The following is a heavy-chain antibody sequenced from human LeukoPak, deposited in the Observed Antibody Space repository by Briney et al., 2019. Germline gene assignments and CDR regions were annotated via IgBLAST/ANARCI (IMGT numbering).Heavy chain of an antibody. Sequence: GGSLRLSCAASGFTFSSYSMNWVRQAPGKGLEWVSSISSSSSYIYYADSMKGRFTISRDNAKNSLYLQMNSLRAEDTAVYYCTTERSGSFPKWGQGTLVTVSS. D-gene: IGHD1-26*01. V-gene: IGHV3-21*01. J-gene: IGHJ4*02. CDR3: TTERSGSFPK. CDR2: ISSSSSYI. CDR1: GFTFSSYS.